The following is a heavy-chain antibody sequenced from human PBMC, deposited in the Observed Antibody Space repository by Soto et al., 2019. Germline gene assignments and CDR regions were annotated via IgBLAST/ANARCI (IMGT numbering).Heavy chain of an antibody. D-gene: IGHD1-1*01. CDR3: ASHVEMATTGYYYYYGMDV. J-gene: IGHJ6*02. CDR1: GFTFSSYS. CDR2: ISSSSSYI. Sequence: GVSLRLSCAASGFTFSSYSMNWVRQAPGKGLEWVSSISSSSSYIYYADSVKGRFTISRDNAKNSMYLQMNSLRAEDTAVYYCASHVEMATTGYYYYYGMDVWGQGTTVTVSS. V-gene: IGHV3-21*01.